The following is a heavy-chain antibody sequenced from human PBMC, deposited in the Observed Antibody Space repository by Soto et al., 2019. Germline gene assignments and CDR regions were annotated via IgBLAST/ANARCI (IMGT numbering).Heavy chain of an antibody. Sequence: QVQLVESGGGVVQPGRSLRLSCAASGFTFSSYGMHWVRQAPGKGLEWVAVIWYDGSNKYYADSVKGRFTISRDNSKNTLYLQMNSLRAEDTAVYYCARGGGYDILTGYYYYGMDVWGQGTTVTVSS. CDR1: GFTFSSYG. D-gene: IGHD3-9*01. V-gene: IGHV3-33*01. CDR3: ARGGGYDILTGYYYYGMDV. J-gene: IGHJ6*02. CDR2: IWYDGSNK.